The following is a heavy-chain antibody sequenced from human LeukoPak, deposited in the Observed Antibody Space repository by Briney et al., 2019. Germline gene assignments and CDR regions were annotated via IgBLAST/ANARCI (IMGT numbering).Heavy chain of an antibody. CDR2: IKQDGSEK. CDR1: GFTFSGSW. Sequence: GGSLRLSCAASGFTFSGSWMSWVRQAPGKGLEWVANIKQDGSEKYYVDSVKGRFTISRDNAKNLVYLQMNSLTAEDTAVYYCASGGWLEYWGQGTLVTVSS. CDR3: ASGGWLEY. J-gene: IGHJ4*02. V-gene: IGHV3-7*01. D-gene: IGHD3-16*01.